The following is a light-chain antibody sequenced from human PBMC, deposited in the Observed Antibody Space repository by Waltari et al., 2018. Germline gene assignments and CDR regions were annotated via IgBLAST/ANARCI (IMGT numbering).Light chain of an antibody. V-gene: IGLV2-23*02. Sequence: QSALTQHASAFAVPGRPTIIPCSGTSSGIGGYDSGYWYQQHPGKAPQLMSYDVSKRPSGVSNRSSCCKASNTASLTIAGLQAEDEADYYCCSYAGSSTYVFGTGTKVTVL. CDR1: SSGIGGYDS. CDR2: DVS. J-gene: IGLJ1*01. CDR3: CSYAGSSTYV.